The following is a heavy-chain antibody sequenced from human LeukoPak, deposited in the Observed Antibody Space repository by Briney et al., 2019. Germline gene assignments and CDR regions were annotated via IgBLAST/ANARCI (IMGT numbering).Heavy chain of an antibody. Sequence: SETLSLTCAVYGGSFSGYYWSWIRQPPGKGLEWIGEINHSGSTNYSPSLKSRVTISIDTSRNQFSMNLNSVTAADTAVYYCAKGAGPPWFDPWGQGTLVTVSS. CDR3: AKGAGPPWFDP. CDR1: GGSFSGYY. D-gene: IGHD6-19*01. V-gene: IGHV4-34*01. J-gene: IGHJ5*02. CDR2: INHSGST.